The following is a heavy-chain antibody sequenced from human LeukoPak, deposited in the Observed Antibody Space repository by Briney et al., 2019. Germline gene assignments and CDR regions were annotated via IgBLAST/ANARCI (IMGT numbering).Heavy chain of an antibody. Sequence: SGTLSLTCAVSGGSISSSNWWSWVRPPPGKGLEWSGEIYHSGSTNYNPSLKSRVTISVDKSKNHFSLKLSSVTAADTAVYYCARVRSSRAFDYWGQGTLVTVSS. J-gene: IGHJ4*02. CDR2: IYHSGST. V-gene: IGHV4-4*02. CDR3: ARVRSSRAFDY. CDR1: GGSISSSNW. D-gene: IGHD1-26*01.